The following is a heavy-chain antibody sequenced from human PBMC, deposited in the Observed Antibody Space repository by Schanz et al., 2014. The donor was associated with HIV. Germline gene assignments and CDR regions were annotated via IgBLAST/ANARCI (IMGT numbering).Heavy chain of an antibody. J-gene: IGHJ6*02. CDR2: ISYDGVNK. CDR1: GFTFNNYG. D-gene: IGHD3-22*01. Sequence: QVDLVESGGGVVQPGRSLRLSCTASGFTFNNYGMHWVRQAPGKGLEWVAVISYDGVNKHFADSVKGRFTISRDNSKNTLALQMKSLRAEDTAMYYGARDRHYYDSKYLGKGNYYYYYGMDVWGQGTTVTVSS. V-gene: IGHV3-30*03. CDR3: ARDRHYYDSKYLGKGNYYYYYGMDV.